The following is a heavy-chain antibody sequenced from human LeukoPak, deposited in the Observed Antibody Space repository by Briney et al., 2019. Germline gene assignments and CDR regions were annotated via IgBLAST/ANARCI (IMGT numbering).Heavy chain of an antibody. CDR1: GYTFTGYY. V-gene: IGHV1-8*02. D-gene: IGHD6-13*01. CDR3: ARGYSSRYYYMDV. CDR2: INPNSGNT. J-gene: IGHJ6*03. Sequence: ASVKVSCKASGYTFTGYYMHWVRQAPGQGLEWMGWINPNSGNTGYAQKFQGRVTMTRNTSISTAYMELSSLRSEDTAVYYCARGYSSRYYYMDVWGKGTTVTISS.